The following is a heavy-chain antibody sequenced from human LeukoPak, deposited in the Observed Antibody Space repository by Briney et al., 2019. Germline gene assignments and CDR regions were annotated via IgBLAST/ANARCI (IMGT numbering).Heavy chain of an antibody. CDR3: AREEYCSSTSCYTEY. J-gene: IGHJ4*02. CDR2: INPNSGGT. Sequence: GSVKVSCKASGYTFTGYYMHWVRQAPGQGLEWMGWINPNSGGTNYAQKFQGRVTMTRDTSISTAYMELSRLRSDDTAVYYCAREEYCSSTSCYTEYWGQGTLVTVSS. V-gene: IGHV1-2*02. CDR1: GYTFTGYY. D-gene: IGHD2-2*02.